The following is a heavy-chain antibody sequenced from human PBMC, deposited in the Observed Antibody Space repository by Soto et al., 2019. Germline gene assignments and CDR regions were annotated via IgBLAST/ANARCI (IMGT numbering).Heavy chain of an antibody. D-gene: IGHD5-12*01. Sequence: QVQLQQWGAGLLKPSETLSLTCAVYGGSFSGYYWSWIRQPPGKGLEWIGEINHSGSTNYNPSLKRRVTISVDTSKNQFSLKLSSVTAADTAVYYCARGGDIVATTETADAFDIWGQGTMVTVSS. V-gene: IGHV4-34*01. CDR3: ARGGDIVATTETADAFDI. J-gene: IGHJ3*02. CDR2: INHSGST. CDR1: GGSFSGYY.